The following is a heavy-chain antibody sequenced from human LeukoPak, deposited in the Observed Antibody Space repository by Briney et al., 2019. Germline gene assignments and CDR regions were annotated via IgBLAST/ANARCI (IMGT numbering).Heavy chain of an antibody. V-gene: IGHV1-2*02. CDR1: GYTFTGYY. D-gene: IGHD5-18*01. CDR3: ARVGDTAEVLGRD. CDR2: INPNSGGT. J-gene: IGHJ4*02. Sequence: ASVKVSCKASGYTFTGYYMHWVRQAPGQGLEWMRWINPNSGGTNYAQKFQGRVTMTRDTSISTAYMELSRLRSDDTAVYYCARVGDTAEVLGRDWGQGTLVTVSS.